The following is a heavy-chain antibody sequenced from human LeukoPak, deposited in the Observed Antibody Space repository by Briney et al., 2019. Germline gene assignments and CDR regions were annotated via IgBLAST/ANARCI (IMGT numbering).Heavy chain of an antibody. J-gene: IGHJ3*02. CDR2: IYSGGST. D-gene: IGHD6-19*01. V-gene: IGHV3-66*01. CDR1: GFTFSSYS. CDR3: TRVAYSSGYSQAFDI. Sequence: GGSLRLSCAASGFTFSSYSMNWVRQAPGKGLEWVSVIYSGGSTYYADSVKGRFTISRDNSKNTLYLQMNTLRAEDTAVYYCTRVAYSSGYSQAFDIWGQGTMVTVSS.